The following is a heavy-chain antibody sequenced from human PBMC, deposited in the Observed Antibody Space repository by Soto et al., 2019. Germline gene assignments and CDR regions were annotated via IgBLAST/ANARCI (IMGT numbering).Heavy chain of an antibody. J-gene: IGHJ5*02. V-gene: IGHV1-69*01. CDR3: AKIDPCSEGGERFDP. CDR1: GDTFSSFA. Sequence: QVQLVQSGAEVRKPGTSMKVSCQASGDTFSSFAITWVRQAPGQGLDWMGGIIPIFGKVYYAHKFQGRVTITADEATSTAYMELVSLRSDDTATYYCAKIDPCSEGGERFDPWGQGTLVTVSS. D-gene: IGHD3-16*01. CDR2: IIPIFGKV.